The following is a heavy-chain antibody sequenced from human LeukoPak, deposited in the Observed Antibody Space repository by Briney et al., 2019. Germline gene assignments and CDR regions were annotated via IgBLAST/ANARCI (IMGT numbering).Heavy chain of an antibody. CDR1: GYTFTSYG. J-gene: IGHJ3*02. CDR2: ISAYNGNT. V-gene: IGHV1-18*01. CDR3: ARDRSGSYLILSRIEAGDAFDI. D-gene: IGHD1-26*01. Sequence: GASVKVSCKASGYTFTSYGISWVRQAPGQGLEWMGWISAYNGNTNYAQKLQGRVTMTTDTSTSTAYMELRSLRSDDTAVYYCARDRSGSYLILSRIEAGDAFDIWGQGTMVTVSS.